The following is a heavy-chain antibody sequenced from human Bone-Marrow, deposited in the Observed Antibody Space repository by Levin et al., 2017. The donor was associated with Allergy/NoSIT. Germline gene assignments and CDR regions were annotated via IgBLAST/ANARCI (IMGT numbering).Heavy chain of an antibody. CDR3: AKDLQQPRRIAAAGTPYKPDY. J-gene: IGHJ4*02. V-gene: IGHV3-30*18. CDR2: ISYDGSNK. CDR1: GFTFSSYG. D-gene: IGHD6-13*01. Sequence: GGSLRLSCAASGFTFSSYGMHWVRQAPGKGLEWVAVISYDGSNKYYADSVKGRFTISRDNSKNTLYLQMNSLRAEDTAVYYCAKDLQQPRRIAAAGTPYKPDYWGQGTLVTVSS.